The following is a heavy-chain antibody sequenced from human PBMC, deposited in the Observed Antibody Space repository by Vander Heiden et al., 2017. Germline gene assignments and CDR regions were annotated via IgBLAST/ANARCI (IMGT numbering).Heavy chain of an antibody. J-gene: IGHJ6*02. D-gene: IGHD2-2*01. CDR3: ARDHCTSINCYENLYRGMDV. Sequence: QVQLVQSGAEVKKPGASVKVSCKASGYTFTGYYMPWVRQAPGQGLEWMGWINPYNGGATYAQKFQGRVTITRDTSIITAYMELSRLGSDDTAVYYCARDHCTSINCYENLYRGMDVWGQGTTVTVSS. CDR1: GYTFTGYY. V-gene: IGHV1-2*02. CDR2: INPYNGGA.